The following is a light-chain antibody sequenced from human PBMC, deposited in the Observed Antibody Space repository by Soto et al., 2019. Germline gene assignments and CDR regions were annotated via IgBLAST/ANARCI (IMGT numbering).Light chain of an antibody. CDR3: QQYNGDSRT. Sequence: DIQMTQSPSTLSASVGDRVTITCRASQSIGDSLAWYQQKPGKAPYLLISDVSSLERGVPSRFSGSGYGTEFTLTISSMQPDDFAPFYCQQYNGDSRTFGQVTKVDIK. J-gene: IGKJ1*01. CDR2: DVS. V-gene: IGKV1-5*01. CDR1: QSIGDS.